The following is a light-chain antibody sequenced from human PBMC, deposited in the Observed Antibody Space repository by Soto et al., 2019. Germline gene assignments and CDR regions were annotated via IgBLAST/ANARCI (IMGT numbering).Light chain of an antibody. J-gene: IGKJ1*01. CDR3: QQYNDWPLT. CDR2: GAF. V-gene: IGKV3-15*01. Sequence: EILMTKSPVTLSVAPGERATLSCRASQSVSSNLAWYQQQPGQAPSLIIYGAFTRSNGIPARFSRTGSGTEFTLPISSLQSEDFALYYCQQYNDWPLTFGQGTKVE. CDR1: QSVSSN.